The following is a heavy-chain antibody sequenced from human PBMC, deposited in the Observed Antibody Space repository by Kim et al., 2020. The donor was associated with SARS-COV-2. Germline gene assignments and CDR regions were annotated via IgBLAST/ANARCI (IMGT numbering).Heavy chain of an antibody. J-gene: IGHJ3*02. CDR3: ARATAYCGGDCPLGDAFDI. CDR2: IYSGGST. V-gene: IGHV3-66*01. D-gene: IGHD2-21*02. CDR1: GFTVSSNY. Sequence: GGSLRLSCAASGFTVSSNYMNWVRQAPGKGLEWVSVIYSGGSTYYADSVKGRFIISRDNSKNTLYLQMNSLRAEDTAVYYCARATAYCGGDCPLGDAFDIWGQGTMVTVSS.